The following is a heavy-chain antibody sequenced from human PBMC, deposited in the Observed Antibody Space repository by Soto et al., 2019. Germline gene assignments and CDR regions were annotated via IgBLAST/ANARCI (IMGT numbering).Heavy chain of an antibody. J-gene: IGHJ4*02. Sequence: PGGSLRLSCAASGFTYSNYYMNWIRQAPGKGLEWVSSISATGRTTYYADSVKGRFTISRDNGKNALFLQMDSLRGEDTAVYYCEREGYSGPLADWGQGTPVTVYS. D-gene: IGHD1-26*01. V-gene: IGHV3-11*01. CDR1: GFTYSNYY. CDR2: ISATGRTT. CDR3: EREGYSGPLAD.